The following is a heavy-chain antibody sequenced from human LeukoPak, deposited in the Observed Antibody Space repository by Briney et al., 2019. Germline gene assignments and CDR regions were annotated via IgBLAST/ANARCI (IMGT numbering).Heavy chain of an antibody. CDR2: ISGSGNII. Sequence: TPGGSLRLSCAASGFTLSDYYMSWIRQAPGQGLEWISYISGSGNIIYYADSVKGRFTISRDNAKNSLYLQMSSLRAEDTAVYYCRGCSSTSCYDYWGQGTLVTVSS. CDR1: GFTLSDYY. D-gene: IGHD2-2*01. J-gene: IGHJ4*02. CDR3: RGCSSTSCYDY. V-gene: IGHV3-11*01.